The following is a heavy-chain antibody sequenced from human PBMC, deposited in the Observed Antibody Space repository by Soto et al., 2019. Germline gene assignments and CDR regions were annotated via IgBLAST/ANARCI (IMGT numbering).Heavy chain of an antibody. CDR3: ARQMATVTFSYYYGMDV. CDR2: IYPGDSDT. Sequence: LGESLKISCKGSGYSFTSYWIGWVRQMPGKGLEWMGIIYPGDSDTRYSPSFQGQVTISADKSISTAYLQWSSLKASDTAMYYCARQMATVTFSYYYGMDVWGQGTTVTVS. J-gene: IGHJ6*02. V-gene: IGHV5-51*01. D-gene: IGHD4-4*01. CDR1: GYSFTSYW.